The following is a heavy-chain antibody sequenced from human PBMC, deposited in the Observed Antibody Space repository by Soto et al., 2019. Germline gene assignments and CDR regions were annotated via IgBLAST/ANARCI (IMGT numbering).Heavy chain of an antibody. CDR3: ARISGYYYYGMDV. CDR2: IYYSGST. Sequence: PSETLSLTCTVSGGSISSYYWSWIRRPPGKGLEWIGYIYYSGSTNYNPSLKSRVTISVDTSKNQFSLKLSSVTAADTAVYYCARISGYYYYGMDVWGQGTTVTVSS. J-gene: IGHJ6*02. CDR1: GGSISSYY. D-gene: IGHD2-15*01. V-gene: IGHV4-59*08.